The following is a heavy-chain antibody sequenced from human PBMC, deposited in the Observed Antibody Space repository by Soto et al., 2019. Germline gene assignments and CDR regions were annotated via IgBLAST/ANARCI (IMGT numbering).Heavy chain of an antibody. CDR1: GFTFGTTD. V-gene: IGHV3-23*01. CDR3: VKNSGWFNA. J-gene: IGHJ5*02. D-gene: IGHD3-10*01. CDR2: IDGSGGIT. Sequence: GSLRLSCAASGFTFGTTDMSWVRQAPGEGLEWVSTIDGSGGITYYADSVKGRFTISRDNSRNTVYLQMNSLRGDDTALYYCVKNSGWFNAWGQGALVTVSS.